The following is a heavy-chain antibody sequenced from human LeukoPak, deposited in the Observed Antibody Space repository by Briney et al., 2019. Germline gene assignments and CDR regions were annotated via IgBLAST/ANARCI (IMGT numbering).Heavy chain of an antibody. J-gene: IGHJ5*02. CDR3: AKGPYDYVWGSYRPETYNWFDP. V-gene: IGHV3-23*01. D-gene: IGHD3-16*02. CDR2: ISGSGGST. Sequence: GGSLRLSCAASGFTFSSYAMSWVRQAPGKGLEWVSAISGSGGSTYYANSVKGRFTISRDNSENTLYLQMNSLRAEDTAVYYCAKGPYDYVWGSYRPETYNWFDPWGQGTLVTVSS. CDR1: GFTFSSYA.